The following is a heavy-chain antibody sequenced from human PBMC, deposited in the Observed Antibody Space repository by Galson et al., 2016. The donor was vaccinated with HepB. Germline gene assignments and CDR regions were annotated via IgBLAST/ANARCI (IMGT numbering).Heavy chain of an antibody. CDR2: ISVYRTI. D-gene: IGHD1-1*01. J-gene: IGHJ4*02. CDR3: ARSVEGHFDY. Sequence: SLRLSCAASGFTFSSYSMNWVRQAPGKGLEWVSYISVYRTIYYADSVKGRFTIPRDNTRNSLYLQMNTLRAVDTAVYYCARSVEGHFDYWGQGILVTVSS. V-gene: IGHV3-48*04. CDR1: GFTFSSYS.